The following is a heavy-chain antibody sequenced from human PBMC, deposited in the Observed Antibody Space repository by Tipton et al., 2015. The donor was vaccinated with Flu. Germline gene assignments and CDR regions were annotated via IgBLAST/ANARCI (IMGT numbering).Heavy chain of an antibody. D-gene: IGHD2-2*02. CDR2: ISGYNGNT. J-gene: IGHJ5*02. CDR1: GYTFTTYG. CDR3: ARSGGVYWSGTSCSTWLDP. V-gene: IGHV1-18*04. Sequence: QLVQSGAEVKKPGASVRVSCKASGYTFTTYGISWVRQAPGQGLEWMAWISGYNGNTNYAQNLQGRVTLTTDTSTSTAYMELRSLRSDDTAVYYCARSGGVYWSGTSCSTWLDPWGRGTLFTVSS.